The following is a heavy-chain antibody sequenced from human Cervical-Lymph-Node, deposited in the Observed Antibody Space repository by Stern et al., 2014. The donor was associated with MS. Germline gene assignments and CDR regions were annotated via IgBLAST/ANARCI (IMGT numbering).Heavy chain of an antibody. CDR2: IYPGDSDT. CDR1: GYTFSNSW. D-gene: IGHD2-8*02. CDR3: ARGSAGAGAFFDY. Sequence: VQLVQSGAEVKKPGESLKISCKGSGYTFSNSWIGWVRQMPGRGLEWMGIIYPGDSDTRYRPSFQGQITISADKSISTAYLQWNSLKASDTAIFYCARGSAGAGAFFDYWGQGTLVTVSS. V-gene: IGHV5-51*01. J-gene: IGHJ4*02.